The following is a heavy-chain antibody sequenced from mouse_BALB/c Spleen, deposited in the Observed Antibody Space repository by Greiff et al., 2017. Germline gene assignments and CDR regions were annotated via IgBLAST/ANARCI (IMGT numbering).Heavy chain of an antibody. V-gene: IGHV1-14*01. CDR3: AREANLLRLRWYFDV. J-gene: IGHJ1*01. Sequence: VQLQQSGPELVKPGASVKMSCKASGYTFTSYVMHWVKQKPGQGLEWIGYINPYNDGTKYNEKFKGKATLTSDKSSSTAYMELSSLTSEDSAVYYCAREANLLRLRWYFDVWGAGTTVTVSS. D-gene: IGHD1-2*01. CDR2: INPYNDGT. CDR1: GYTFTSYV.